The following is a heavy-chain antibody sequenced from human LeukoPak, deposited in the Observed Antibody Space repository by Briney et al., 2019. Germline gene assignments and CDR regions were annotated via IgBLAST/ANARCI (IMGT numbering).Heavy chain of an antibody. J-gene: IGHJ5*02. CDR1: GFTFDDYA. CDR2: ISWNSGSI. Sequence: GGSLRLSCAASGFTFDDYAMHWVRQAPGKGLEWDSGISWNSGSIGYADSVKGRFTISRDNAKTSLYLQMNSLRAEDTAVYYCAKDIPYYDFWSGSPEFDPWGQGTLVTVSS. CDR3: AKDIPYYDFWSGSPEFDP. D-gene: IGHD3-3*01. V-gene: IGHV3-9*01.